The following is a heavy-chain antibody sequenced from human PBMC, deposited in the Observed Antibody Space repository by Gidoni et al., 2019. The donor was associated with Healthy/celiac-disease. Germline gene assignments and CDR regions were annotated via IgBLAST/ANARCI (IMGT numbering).Heavy chain of an antibody. J-gene: IGHJ4*02. V-gene: IGHV1-18*01. CDR1: GYTCTSYG. CDR3: ARDEAAHDYGGNSGQY. Sequence: QVQLVQSGAEAKKPGAAVKVSCKASGYTCTSYGISWVPQAPGQGLEWMGWISAYNGNTNYAQTPQGRVTMTTDTSTSTAYMELRSLRSDDTAVYYGARDEAAHDYGGNSGQYWGQGTLVTVSS. D-gene: IGHD4-17*01. CDR2: ISAYNGNT.